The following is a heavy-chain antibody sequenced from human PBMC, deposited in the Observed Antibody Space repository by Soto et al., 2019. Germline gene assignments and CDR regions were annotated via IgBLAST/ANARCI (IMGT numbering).Heavy chain of an antibody. CDR1: GGTFSTYT. CDR2: IIPMFGTG. Sequence: QVQLVQSGAEVKKPGSSVKVSCKASGGTFSTYTISWVRQAPGQGLEWMGGIIPMFGTGNYAQKFQGRVTITADESTNTAYMELSSLRSEDTAVDYCARRYCISPSCHYYGLDVWGQGTTVTVSS. J-gene: IGHJ6*02. D-gene: IGHD2-2*01. V-gene: IGHV1-69*12. CDR3: ARRYCISPSCHYYGLDV.